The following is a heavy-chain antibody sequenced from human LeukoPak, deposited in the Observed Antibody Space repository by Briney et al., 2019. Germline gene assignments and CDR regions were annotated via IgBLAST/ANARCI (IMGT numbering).Heavy chain of an antibody. CDR3: SIYDSSGSFAY. V-gene: IGHV3-48*01. CDR1: GFTFSSYS. Sequence: GGSLRLSCAASGFTFSSYSTNWVRQAPGKGLEWVSYISSSSSTIYYADSVKGRFTISRDNAKNSLYLQMNSLRAEDTAVYYCSIYDSSGSFAYWGQGTLVTVSS. CDR2: ISSSSSTI. D-gene: IGHD3-22*01. J-gene: IGHJ4*02.